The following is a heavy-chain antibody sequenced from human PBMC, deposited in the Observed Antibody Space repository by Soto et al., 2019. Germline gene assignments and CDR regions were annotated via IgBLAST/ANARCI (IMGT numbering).Heavy chain of an antibody. CDR3: ARGGYSSGWYSDVIDY. J-gene: IGHJ4*02. CDR2: IYCSGST. D-gene: IGHD6-19*01. V-gene: IGHV4-59*01. CDR1: GGSISSYY. Sequence: SETLSLTCTVSGGSISSYYWSWIRQPPGKGLEWIGYIYCSGSTNYNPSLKSRVTISVDTSKNQFSLKLSSVTAADTAVYYCARGGYSSGWYSDVIDYWGQGTLVTVSS.